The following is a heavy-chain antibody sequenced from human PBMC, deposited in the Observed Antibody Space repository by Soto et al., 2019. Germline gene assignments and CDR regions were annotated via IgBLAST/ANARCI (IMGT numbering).Heavy chain of an antibody. CDR3: ARSNAQIIAAFVY. V-gene: IGHV4-31*03. Sequence: TSETLSLTCTVSGGSISSGGYYWSWIRQHPGKGLEWIGYIYYSGSTYYNPSLKSRVTISVDTSKNQFSLKLSSVAAADTAVYYCARSNAQIIAAFVYWGQGTLVTVSS. D-gene: IGHD6-25*01. J-gene: IGHJ4*02. CDR2: IYYSGST. CDR1: GGSISSGGYY.